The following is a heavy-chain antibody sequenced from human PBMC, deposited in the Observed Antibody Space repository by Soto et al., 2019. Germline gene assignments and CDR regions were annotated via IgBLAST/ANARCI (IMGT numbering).Heavy chain of an antibody. V-gene: IGHV1-18*01. J-gene: IGHJ6*02. Sequence: QVQLVQSGVEVREPGASVKVSCKAVRYIFTNYGVIWVRQAPGQGLERMGWITTYNGNTAYAQKLKGRVTMTTDASTSTAYMELGSLGSDDTAIYYCARALTGYGMDVWGQGTTVTVSS. CDR1: RYIFTNYG. CDR3: ARALTGYGMDV. CDR2: ITTYNGNT.